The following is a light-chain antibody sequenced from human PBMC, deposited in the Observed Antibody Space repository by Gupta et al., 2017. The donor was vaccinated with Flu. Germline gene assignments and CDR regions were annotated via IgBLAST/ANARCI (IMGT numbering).Light chain of an antibody. CDR3: RNLHSNISFI. CDR1: QGIERY. Sequence: SFLSASVGDRGTITCRARQGIERYLAWYQQRAGNAPKLLIYGASTWRSGVPSRFSGSGYGTDFTLTINSRQPEDFASYYCRNLHSNISFIFGGGTKVEI. J-gene: IGKJ4*01. CDR2: GAS. V-gene: IGKV1-9*01.